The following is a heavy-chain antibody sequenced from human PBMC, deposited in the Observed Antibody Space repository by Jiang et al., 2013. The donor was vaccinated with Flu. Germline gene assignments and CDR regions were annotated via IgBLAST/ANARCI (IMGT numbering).Heavy chain of an antibody. CDR1: GFTFSSYA. Sequence: VQLVESGGGVVQPGRSLRLSCAASGFTFSSYAMHWVRQAPGKGLEWVAVISYDGSNKYYADSVKGRFTISRDNSKNTLYLQMNSLRAEDTAVYYCARDDYVDTAMPSFVGYWGQGTLVTVSS. CDR3: ARDDYVDTAMPSFVGY. V-gene: IGHV3-30-3*01. CDR2: ISYDGSNK. J-gene: IGHJ4*02. D-gene: IGHD5-18*01.